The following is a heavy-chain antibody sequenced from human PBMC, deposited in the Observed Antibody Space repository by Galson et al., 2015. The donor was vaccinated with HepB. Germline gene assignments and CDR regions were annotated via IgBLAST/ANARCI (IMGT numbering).Heavy chain of an antibody. CDR3: ARFRSRLRTYFDY. D-gene: IGHD1-7*01. V-gene: IGHV3-53*01. Sequence: SLRPSCAASGFTVSSNYMSWVRQAPGKGLEWVSVIYSGGSTYYADSVKGRFTISRDNSKNTLYLQMNSLRAEDTAVYYCARFRSRLRTYFDYWGQGTLVPVSS. CDR1: GFTVSSNY. J-gene: IGHJ4*02. CDR2: IYSGGST.